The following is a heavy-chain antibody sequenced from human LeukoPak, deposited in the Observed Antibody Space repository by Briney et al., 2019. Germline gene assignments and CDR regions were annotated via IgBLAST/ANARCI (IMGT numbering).Heavy chain of an antibody. CDR1: GFTLSGHW. J-gene: IGHJ5*02. Sequence: GGSLRLSYAASGFTLSGHWMHWFRQPPGKGLAWVSRNKYDGSESYYADSVKGRFTISRDNAKNTLYLQMNSLRVEDTAVYYCAKSDWFDPWGQGTLVTVSS. V-gene: IGHV3-74*01. CDR3: AKSDWFDP. CDR2: NKYDGSES.